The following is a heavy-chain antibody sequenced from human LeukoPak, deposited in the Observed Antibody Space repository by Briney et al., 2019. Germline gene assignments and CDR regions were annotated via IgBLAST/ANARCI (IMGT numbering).Heavy chain of an antibody. J-gene: IGHJ3*02. D-gene: IGHD3-10*01. CDR3: ARRSITMVRGVISDDAFDI. Sequence: GESLKISFKGSGYSFTSYWIGWVRQMPGKGLEWMGIIYPGDSDTRYSPSFQGQVTISADKSISTAYLQWSSLKASDTAMYYCARRSITMVRGVISDDAFDIWGQGTMVTVSS. V-gene: IGHV5-51*01. CDR1: GYSFTSYW. CDR2: IYPGDSDT.